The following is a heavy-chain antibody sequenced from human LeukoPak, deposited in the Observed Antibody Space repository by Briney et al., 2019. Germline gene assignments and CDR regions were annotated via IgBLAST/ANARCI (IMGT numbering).Heavy chain of an antibody. Sequence: KPGGSLRLSCAASGFTFSNTWMNWVRQAPGKGLEWVGHIKRIIDGGTTDYAAPVKGRFTVSRDDSINTLYLQMSSLKTEDTAVYYSTAQGGSGDLRYWGQGTLVTVSS. CDR2: IKRIIDGGTT. D-gene: IGHD4-17*01. J-gene: IGHJ4*02. CDR1: GFTFSNTW. CDR3: TAQGGSGDLRY. V-gene: IGHV3-15*01.